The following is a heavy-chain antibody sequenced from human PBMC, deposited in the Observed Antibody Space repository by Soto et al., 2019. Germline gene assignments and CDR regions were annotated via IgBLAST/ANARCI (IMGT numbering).Heavy chain of an antibody. CDR2: IQSSGAT. CDR3: ARHGGPGKPIYFDY. D-gene: IGHD3-16*01. CDR1: GDSISSYF. V-gene: IGHV4-59*08. Sequence: QVQLQESGPGLVKPSETLSLTCTVSGDSISSYFWSWIRQSPGKGLEWVAYIQSSGATNYNPSLKSRVSISLDTSKNQFSLQLSSVAAADSAVYYCARHGGPGKPIYFDYCGRGTLVTVSS. J-gene: IGHJ4*02.